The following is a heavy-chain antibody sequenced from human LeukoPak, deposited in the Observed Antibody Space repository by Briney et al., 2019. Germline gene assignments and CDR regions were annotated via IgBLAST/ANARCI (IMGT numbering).Heavy chain of an antibody. CDR2: INTTTGNP. J-gene: IGHJ4*02. D-gene: IGHD3-9*01. Sequence: ASVKVSCKPSGYTFTTFPINWVRQAPGQGLEWMGWINTTTGNPTYAQGLTGQFVFSLDTSVSTAYLQITSLKTEDIGVYYCARGHDTTGYFAYWGQGALVTVSS. V-gene: IGHV7-4-1*02. CDR1: GYTFTTFP. CDR3: ARGHDTTGYFAY.